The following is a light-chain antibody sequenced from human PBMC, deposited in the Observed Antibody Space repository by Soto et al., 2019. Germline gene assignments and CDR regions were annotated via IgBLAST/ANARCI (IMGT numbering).Light chain of an antibody. CDR3: QQYNNWPRT. Sequence: EIVLTQSPATLSVSTGERATLSCRASQSVSSNLAWYQQKPGQAPRLLIYGASTRATGIPARFSGSGSGTEFTLTISSRQSEDFAVYYCQQYNNWPRTFGQGTKVDIK. J-gene: IGKJ1*01. CDR2: GAS. V-gene: IGKV3-15*01. CDR1: QSVSSN.